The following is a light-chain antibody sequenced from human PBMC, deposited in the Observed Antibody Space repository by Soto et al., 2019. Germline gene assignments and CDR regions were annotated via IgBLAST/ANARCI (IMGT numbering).Light chain of an antibody. CDR1: SSNVGAGYN. J-gene: IGLJ2*01. CDR2: SNS. V-gene: IGLV1-40*01. Sequence: QSVLTQPPSVSGAPGQRVTISCTGTSSNVGAGYNVHWYQQLPGTAPKLLIYSNSNRPSGVPDRFSGSKSGTSASLAITGLQAEDEGDYYCQSYDRSLSGSIFGGGTKLTVL. CDR3: QSYDRSLSGSI.